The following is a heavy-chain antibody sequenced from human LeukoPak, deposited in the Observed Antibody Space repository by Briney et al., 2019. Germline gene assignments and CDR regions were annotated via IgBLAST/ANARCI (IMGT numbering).Heavy chain of an antibody. CDR1: GYSFTSYW. D-gene: IGHD3-22*01. J-gene: IGHJ5*02. CDR2: IYPGDSDT. Sequence: GESLKISCKGSGYSFTSYWIGWVRQMPGKGLEWMGIIYPGDSDTRYGPSFQGQVTISADKSISTAYLQWSSLKASDTAMYYCARRYDSSGYWPYNWFDPWGQGTLVTVSS. CDR3: ARRYDSSGYWPYNWFDP. V-gene: IGHV5-51*01.